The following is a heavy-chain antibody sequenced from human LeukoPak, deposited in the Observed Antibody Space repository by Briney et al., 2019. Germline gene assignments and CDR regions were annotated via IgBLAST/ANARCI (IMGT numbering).Heavy chain of an antibody. CDR2: IKQDGSEK. V-gene: IGHV3-7*01. Sequence: GGSLRLSCAASGFSFSTYWMSWVRQAPGKGLQWMGNIKQDGSEKNYVDSVKGRITISRDTAKNSLYLQMNSLRAADTSDCYCARARLTLAREVIIKADYWGQGILVTVSS. D-gene: IGHD3-10*01. CDR1: GFSFSTYW. J-gene: IGHJ4*02. CDR3: ARARLTLAREVIIKADY.